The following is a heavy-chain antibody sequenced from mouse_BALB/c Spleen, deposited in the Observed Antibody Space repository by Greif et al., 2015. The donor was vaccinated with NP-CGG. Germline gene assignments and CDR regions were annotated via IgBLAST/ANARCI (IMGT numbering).Heavy chain of an antibody. CDR1: GFTFSDYY. Sequence: EVQRVESGGGLVKPGGSLKLSCAASGFTFSDYYMYWVRQTPEKRLEWVATISDGGSYTYYPDSVKGRFTISRDNAKNNLYLQMSSLKSEYTAMYYCARGRYYWYFDVWGAGTTVTVSS. CDR2: ISDGGSYT. CDR3: ARGRYYWYFDV. D-gene: IGHD2-14*01. J-gene: IGHJ1*01. V-gene: IGHV5-4*02.